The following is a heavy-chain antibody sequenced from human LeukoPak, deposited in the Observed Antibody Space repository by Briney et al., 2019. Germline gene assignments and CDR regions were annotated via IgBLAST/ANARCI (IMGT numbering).Heavy chain of an antibody. CDR2: ISGSGGST. CDR1: GFTFNTYA. CDR3: AKELVGAKVFDY. V-gene: IGHV3-23*01. D-gene: IGHD1-26*01. Sequence: GGPLRLSCAASGFTFNTYAMSWVRQAPGKGLEWVSAISGSGGSTYYADSVKGRFTISRDNSKNTLYLQMNSLRAEDTAVYYCAKELVGAKVFDYWGQGTLVTVSS. J-gene: IGHJ4*02.